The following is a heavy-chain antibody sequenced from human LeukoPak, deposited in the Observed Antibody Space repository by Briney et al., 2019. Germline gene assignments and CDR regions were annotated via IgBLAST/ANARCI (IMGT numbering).Heavy chain of an antibody. D-gene: IGHD3-22*01. V-gene: IGHV4-30-4*01. CDR1: GGSISSGDYY. J-gene: IGHJ4*02. Sequence: SETLSLTCTVSGGSISSGDYYWSWIRQPPGKGLEWIGYIYYSGSTYYNPSLKSRVTISVDTSKNQFSLKLGSVTAADTAVYYCARVPFRSYYDSSGYCFDYWGQGTLVTVSS. CDR2: IYYSGST. CDR3: ARVPFRSYYDSSGYCFDY.